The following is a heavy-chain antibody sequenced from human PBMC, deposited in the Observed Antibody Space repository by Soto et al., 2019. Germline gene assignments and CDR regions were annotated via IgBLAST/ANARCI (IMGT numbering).Heavy chain of an antibody. CDR3: AKDGGYCSSTSCYPGSYYYYGMDV. Sequence: PGWSLRLSCASSVFTFSSYGMHWVRQAPGKGLEWVAVISYDGSNKYYADSVKGRFTISRGNSKNTLYLQMNSLRAEDTAVYYCAKDGGYCSSTSCYPGSYYYYGMDVWGQGTTVTVSS. D-gene: IGHD2-2*01. CDR2: ISYDGSNK. J-gene: IGHJ6*02. CDR1: VFTFSSYG. V-gene: IGHV3-30*18.